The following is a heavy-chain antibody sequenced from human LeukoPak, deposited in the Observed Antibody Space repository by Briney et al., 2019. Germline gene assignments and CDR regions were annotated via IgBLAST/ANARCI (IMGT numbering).Heavy chain of an antibody. D-gene: IGHD3-22*01. CDR2: ISYDGSNK. V-gene: IGHV3-30*03. Sequence: GGSLRLSCAASGFTFSSYGMHWVRQAPGRGLEWVAVISYDGSNKYYADSVKGRFTISRDNSKNTLYLQMNSLRAEDTAVYYCARDRHDSSGYYYGHYYYGMDVWGQGTTVTVSS. CDR1: GFTFSSYG. J-gene: IGHJ6*02. CDR3: ARDRHDSSGYYYGHYYYGMDV.